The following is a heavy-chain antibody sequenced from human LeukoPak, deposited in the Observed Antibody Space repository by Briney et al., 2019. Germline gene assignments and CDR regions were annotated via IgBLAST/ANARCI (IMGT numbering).Heavy chain of an antibody. CDR3: ARVIVGGVDYYYYYMDV. D-gene: IGHD2-8*02. CDR1: GFTFSSYS. CDR2: ISSSSSTI. V-gene: IGHV3-48*04. J-gene: IGHJ6*03. Sequence: GGSPRLSCAASGFTFSSYSMNWVRQAPGKGLEWVSYISSSSSTIYYAYAVKGRFTISRDNAKTSLYLQMIRLRAEDTAVYYCARVIVGGVDYYYYYMDVWGKGTTVTVSS.